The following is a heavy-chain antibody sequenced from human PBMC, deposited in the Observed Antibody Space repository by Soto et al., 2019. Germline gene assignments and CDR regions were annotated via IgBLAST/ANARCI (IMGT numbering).Heavy chain of an antibody. CDR2: IYPGDSDT. CDR1: GYSFTSYW. D-gene: IGHD1-20*01. Sequence: GASLKISCKGSGYSFTSYWIGWVRQMPGKGLEWMGIIYPGDSDTRYSPSFQGQVTISADKSISTAYLQWSSLKASDTAMYYCARQGITGINYYYYYGMDVWGQGTTVTVSS. CDR3: ARQGITGINYYYYYGMDV. V-gene: IGHV5-51*01. J-gene: IGHJ6*02.